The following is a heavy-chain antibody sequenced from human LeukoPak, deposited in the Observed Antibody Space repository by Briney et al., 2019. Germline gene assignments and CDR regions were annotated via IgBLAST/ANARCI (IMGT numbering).Heavy chain of an antibody. CDR2: IYYSGST. J-gene: IGHJ3*02. Sequence: SETLSLTCTVSGGSISSYYWSWIRQPPGKGLEWIGYIYYSGSTNYNPSLKSRVTISVDTSKNQFSLKLSSVTAADTAVYYCAIRLNTYYYDSSGYPYDAFDIWGQGTMVTVSS. CDR3: AIRLNTYYYDSSGYPYDAFDI. V-gene: IGHV4-59*08. CDR1: GGSISSYY. D-gene: IGHD3-22*01.